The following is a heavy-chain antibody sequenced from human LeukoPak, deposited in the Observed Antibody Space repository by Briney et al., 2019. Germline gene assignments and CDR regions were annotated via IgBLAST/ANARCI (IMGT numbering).Heavy chain of an antibody. D-gene: IGHD6-13*01. CDR1: GFTFSSYA. Sequence: GRSLRLSCAASGFTFSSYAMHWVRQAPGKGLEWVAVISYDGSNKYYADSVKGRFTISRDNSKNTLYLQMNSLRAEDTAVYYCASHPRSRSWYPNWGQGTLVTVSS. CDR2: ISYDGSNK. CDR3: ASHPRSRSWYPN. J-gene: IGHJ4*02. V-gene: IGHV3-30*04.